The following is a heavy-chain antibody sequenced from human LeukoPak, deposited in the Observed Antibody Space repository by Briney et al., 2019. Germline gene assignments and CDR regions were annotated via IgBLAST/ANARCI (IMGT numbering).Heavy chain of an antibody. CDR3: ARWDSGEWFHDAFDI. J-gene: IGHJ3*02. D-gene: IGHD3-3*01. V-gene: IGHV4-38-2*01. CDR1: DYSMGSAYY. CDR2: IYHSGRT. Sequence: PEALSLTWGVSDYSMGSAYYWGWIRQPPVTSLQRIAGIYHSGRTYYNPSLKSRVTISVATSKNQFSLKLRSVTAADTALYYCARWDSGEWFHDAFDIWGQGTRVTVSS.